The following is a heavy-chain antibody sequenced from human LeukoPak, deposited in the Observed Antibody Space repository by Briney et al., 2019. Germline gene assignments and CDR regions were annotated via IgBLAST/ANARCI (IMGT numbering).Heavy chain of an antibody. CDR3: ARQIMTTVVTGDAFDI. J-gene: IGHJ3*02. CDR2: INSDGSRT. D-gene: IGHD4-23*01. Sequence: GGSLRLSCAASKFSFSSYWMHWVRQAPGKGLVWVSRINSDGSRTNYADSVKGRFTISRDNAKNTLYLQMSSLRAEDTAVYYCARQIMTTVVTGDAFDIWGQGTMVTVSS. V-gene: IGHV3-74*01. CDR1: KFSFSSYW.